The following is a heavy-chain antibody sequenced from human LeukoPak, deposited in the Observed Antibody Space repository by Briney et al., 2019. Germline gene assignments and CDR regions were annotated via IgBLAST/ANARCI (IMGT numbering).Heavy chain of an antibody. CDR2: ISGSGGST. V-gene: IGHV3-23*01. CDR3: AELGITMIGGV. CDR1: GFTFSSYA. J-gene: IGHJ6*04. D-gene: IGHD3-10*02. Sequence: GGSLRLSCAASGFTFSSYAMSLVRQAPEKGLEWVSAISGSGGSTYYADSVKGRFTISRDNAKNSLYLQMNSLRAEDTAVYYCAELGITMIGGVWGKGTTVTISS.